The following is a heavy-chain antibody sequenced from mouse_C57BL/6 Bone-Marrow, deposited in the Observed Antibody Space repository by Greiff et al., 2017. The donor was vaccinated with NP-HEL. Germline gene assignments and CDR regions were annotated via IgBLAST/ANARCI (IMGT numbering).Heavy chain of an antibody. D-gene: IGHD1-1*01. J-gene: IGHJ1*03. V-gene: IGHV5-4*01. CDR3: ARDTTYYGSSYSWYFDV. Sequence: DVKLVESGGGLVKPGGSLKLSCAASGFTFSSYAMSWVRQTPEKRLEWVATISDGGSYTYYPDNVKGRFTISRDNAKNNLYLQMSHLKSEDTAMYYCARDTTYYGSSYSWYFDVWGTGTTVTVSS. CDR1: GFTFSSYA. CDR2: ISDGGSYT.